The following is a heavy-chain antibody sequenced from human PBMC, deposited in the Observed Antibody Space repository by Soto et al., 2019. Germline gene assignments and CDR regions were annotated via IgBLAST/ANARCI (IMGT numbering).Heavy chain of an antibody. CDR2: ISGSGGST. V-gene: IGHV3-23*01. CDR1: GFTFSSYA. J-gene: IGHJ4*02. Sequence: PGGSLRISCAASGFTFSSYAMSWVRQAPGKGLEWVSAISGSGGSTYYADSVKGRFTISRDNSKNTLYLQMNCLRAEDTAVYYCAKAPATRFLEPLDYWGQGTLVTVSS. CDR3: AKAPATRFLEPLDY. D-gene: IGHD2-15*01.